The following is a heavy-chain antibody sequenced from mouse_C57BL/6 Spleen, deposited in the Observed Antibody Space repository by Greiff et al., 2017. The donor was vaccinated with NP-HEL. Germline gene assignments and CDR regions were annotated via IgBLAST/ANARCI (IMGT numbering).Heavy chain of an antibody. V-gene: IGHV1-53*01. Sequence: QVQLQQPGTELVKPGASVKLSCKASGYTFTSYWMHWVKQRPGQGLEWIGNINPSNGGTNYNEKFKSKATLTVDKSSSTAYMQLSSLTSEGSAVYYGARYYCGSSQLYFDYWGQGTTLTVSS. CDR2: INPSNGGT. D-gene: IGHD1-1*01. J-gene: IGHJ2*01. CDR3: ARYYCGSSQLYFDY. CDR1: GYTFTSYW.